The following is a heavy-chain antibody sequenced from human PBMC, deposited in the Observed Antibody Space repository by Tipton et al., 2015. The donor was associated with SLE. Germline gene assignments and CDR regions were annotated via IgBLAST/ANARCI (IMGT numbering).Heavy chain of an antibody. CDR2: IRSKTNNYAT. Sequence: VQLVQSGGGLVQPGGSLKLSCAASGFTFSVSAMHWVRQASGKGLEWVGHIRSKTNNYATAYAASVKGRFTISRDDSKNTAYLQMNSLKTEDTAVYYCTGLKLGGDFDYWGQGTLVTVSS. V-gene: IGHV3-73*01. D-gene: IGHD3-16*01. CDR1: GFTFSVSA. CDR3: TGLKLGGDFDY. J-gene: IGHJ4*02.